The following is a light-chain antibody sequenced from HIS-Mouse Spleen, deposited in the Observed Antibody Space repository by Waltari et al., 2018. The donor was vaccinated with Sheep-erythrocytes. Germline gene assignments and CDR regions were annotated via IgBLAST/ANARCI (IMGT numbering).Light chain of an antibody. V-gene: IGLV1-40*01. CDR2: GNS. CDR1: SSNIGPGYD. J-gene: IGLJ2*01. CDR3: QSYDSSLSGSV. Sequence: QSVLTQPPSVSGAPGQRVTISCTGSSSNIGPGYDLPWYQQLPGTAPKLLIYGNSNRPSGVPDRFSGYKSGTSASLAITGLQAEDEADYYCQSYDSSLSGSVFGGGTKLTVL.